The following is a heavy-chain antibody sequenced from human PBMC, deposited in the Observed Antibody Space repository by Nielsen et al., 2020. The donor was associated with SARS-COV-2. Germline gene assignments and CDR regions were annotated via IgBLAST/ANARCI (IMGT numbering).Heavy chain of an antibody. D-gene: IGHD1-1*01. CDR2: IRYDGSNN. CDR3: AKGFRGNWFDY. V-gene: IGHV3-30*02. Sequence: GESLKISCAASEFTFSSYEMHWVRQAPGKGLEWVAFIRYDGSNNYYADSVKGRFTISRDNSKNTLYLQMDSLKAEDTAVYYCAKGFRGNWFDYWGQGTLVTVSS. J-gene: IGHJ4*02. CDR1: EFTFSSYE.